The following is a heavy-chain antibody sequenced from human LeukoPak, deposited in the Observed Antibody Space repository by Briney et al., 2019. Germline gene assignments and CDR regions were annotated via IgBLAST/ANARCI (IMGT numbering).Heavy chain of an antibody. CDR3: AESRELGMGLYY. Sequence: GRSLRLSCAASGFTFSSYGMHWVRQAPGKGLEWVAVISYDGSNKYYADSVKGRFTISRDNSKNTLYLQMNSLRAEDTAVYYCAESRELGMGLYYWGQGTLVTVSS. CDR2: ISYDGSNK. D-gene: IGHD7-27*01. J-gene: IGHJ4*02. V-gene: IGHV3-30*03. CDR1: GFTFSSYG.